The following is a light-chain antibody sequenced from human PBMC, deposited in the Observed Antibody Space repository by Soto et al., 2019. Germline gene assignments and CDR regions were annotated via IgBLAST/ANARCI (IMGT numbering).Light chain of an antibody. CDR2: DVS. J-gene: IGLJ1*01. CDR1: SSDVGSYNS. V-gene: IGLV2-14*03. Sequence: QSVLAQPASVSGSPGQSIAISCTGTSSDVGSYNSVSWFQQFPGKAPKLIIYDVSNRPSGVSDRFSGSKSGNTASLTISGLQAEDEADYYCSSYTTSYTYVFGTGTKLTVL. CDR3: SSYTTSYTYV.